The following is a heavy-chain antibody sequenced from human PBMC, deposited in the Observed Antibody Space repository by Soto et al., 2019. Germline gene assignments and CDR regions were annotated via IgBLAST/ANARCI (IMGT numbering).Heavy chain of an antibody. Sequence: ASVKVSCKASGYTFTSYEINWVRQAAGHGLEWLGWMSPNSGNTGYAPKFLGRVTKTKNTSINTAYMELSSLTSEDTAVYYCARGFQIFGMVKKFDPWGQGTLVTVSS. CDR2: MSPNSGNT. V-gene: IGHV1-8*01. CDR3: ARGFQIFGMVKKFDP. D-gene: IGHD3-3*01. J-gene: IGHJ5*02. CDR1: GYTFTSYE.